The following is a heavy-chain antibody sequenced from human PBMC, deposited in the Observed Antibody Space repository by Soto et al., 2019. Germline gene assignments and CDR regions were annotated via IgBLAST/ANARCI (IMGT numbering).Heavy chain of an antibody. Sequence: QVQLVESGGGVVQPGRSLRLSCAASGFTFSSYGMHWVRQAPGKGLEWVAVIWYDGSNKYYADSVKGRFTISRDNSKNTLYLQMNSLRAEDTAVYYCARVSNSGSLRDNYYYYGMDVWGQGTTVTVSS. CDR1: GFTFSSYG. CDR2: IWYDGSNK. V-gene: IGHV3-33*01. J-gene: IGHJ6*02. D-gene: IGHD6-13*01. CDR3: ARVSNSGSLRDNYYYYGMDV.